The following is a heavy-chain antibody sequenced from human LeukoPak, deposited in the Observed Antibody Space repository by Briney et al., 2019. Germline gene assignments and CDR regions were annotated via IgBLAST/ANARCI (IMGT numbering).Heavy chain of an antibody. CDR1: GFTFSSYS. CDR2: ISSSSSYI. V-gene: IGHV3-21*01. CDR3: VRSMNGRYGFFDY. Sequence: GGSLRLSCAASGFTFSSYSMNWVRQAPGKGLEWVSSISSSSSYIYYADSVKGRFTISRDNAKNSLYLQMNSLRAEDTAVYYCVRSMNGRYGFFDYWGQGILVTVSP. D-gene: IGHD1-26*01. J-gene: IGHJ4*02.